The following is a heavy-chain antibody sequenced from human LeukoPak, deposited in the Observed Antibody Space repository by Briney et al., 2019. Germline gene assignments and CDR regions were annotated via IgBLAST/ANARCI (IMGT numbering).Heavy chain of an antibody. CDR3: AREFSGTYYADH. J-gene: IGHJ4*02. D-gene: IGHD1-26*01. V-gene: IGHV4-34*01. CDR2: ANVRGTA. CDR1: GGSLNNYY. Sequence: PSETLSLTCAVSGGSLNNYYWGWLRQSPGKGREWIGDANVRGTANYNPTLKRRATISIDTSKNQFSLQLTSVTAADTALSYCAREFSGTYYADHWGQGTLVTVSS.